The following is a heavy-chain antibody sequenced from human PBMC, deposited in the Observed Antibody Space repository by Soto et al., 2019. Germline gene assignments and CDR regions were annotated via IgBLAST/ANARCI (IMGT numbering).Heavy chain of an antibody. J-gene: IGHJ4*02. V-gene: IGHV3-7*01. D-gene: IGHD5-12*01. CDR2: IKQDGSEK. CDR3: ARRRPEGWLRFWYYFDY. CDR1: GFTFSSYW. Sequence: GGSLRLSCAASGFTFSSYWMSWVRQAPGKGPEWVANIKQDGSEKYYVDSVKGRFTISRDNAKNSLYLQMNSLRAEDTAVYYCARRRPEGWLRFWYYFDYWGQGTLVTVSS.